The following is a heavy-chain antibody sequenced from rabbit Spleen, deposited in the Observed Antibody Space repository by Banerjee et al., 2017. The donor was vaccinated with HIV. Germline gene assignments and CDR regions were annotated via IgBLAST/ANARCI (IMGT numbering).Heavy chain of an antibody. Sequence: QEQLEESGGGLVKPEGSLTLTCKASGIDFRSRYWISWGRQAPGKGLEWIAGINTVTTNTYYADWAKGRFTISKTSSTTVTLQVTSLTAADTATYFCAGDAGTSFSTYGMDLWGQGTLVTVS. D-gene: IGHD8-1*01. V-gene: IGHV1S45*01. CDR3: AGDAGTSFSTYGMDL. CDR1: GIDFRSRYW. CDR2: INTVTTNT. J-gene: IGHJ6*01.